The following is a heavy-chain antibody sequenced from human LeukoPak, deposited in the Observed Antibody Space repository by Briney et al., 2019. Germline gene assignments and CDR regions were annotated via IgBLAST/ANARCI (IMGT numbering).Heavy chain of an antibody. Sequence: SETLSLTCTVSGGSISSYYWSWIRQPAGKGLEWIGEINHSGSTNYNPSLKSRVTISVDTSKNQFSLKLSSVTAADTAVYYCARDQVRYQLLFKVYYYYYMDVWGKGTTVTVSS. CDR3: ARDQVRYQLLFKVYYYYYMDV. J-gene: IGHJ6*03. V-gene: IGHV4-34*01. CDR1: GGSISSYY. D-gene: IGHD2-2*01. CDR2: INHSGST.